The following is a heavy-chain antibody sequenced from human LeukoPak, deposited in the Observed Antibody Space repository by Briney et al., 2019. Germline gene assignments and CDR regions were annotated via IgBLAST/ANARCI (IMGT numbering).Heavy chain of an antibody. Sequence: ASVKVSCKASGYTFTSYGISWVRQAPGQGLEWMGWISAFIGNTNYAQKLQGRVTMTTDTSTSTAYMELSSLRSEDTAVYYCARVFSSSWYLEAIDYWGQGTLVTVSS. CDR2: ISAFIGNT. J-gene: IGHJ4*02. CDR3: ARVFSSSWYLEAIDY. D-gene: IGHD6-13*01. V-gene: IGHV1-18*01. CDR1: GYTFTSYG.